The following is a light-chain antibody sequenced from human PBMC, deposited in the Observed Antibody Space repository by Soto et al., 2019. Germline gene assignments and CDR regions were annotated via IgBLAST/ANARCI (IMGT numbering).Light chain of an antibody. CDR3: QRYNNWPPWT. J-gene: IGKJ1*01. Sequence: EILMTQSPSTLSVSPGERATLSCRASQSVSSNVAWYQQKPGQAPRLLIYGASTMATGIPARFSGSGSGTECTLTISSLQSDYFAVYYCQRYNNWPPWTFGQGTKVEIK. V-gene: IGKV3-15*01. CDR2: GAS. CDR1: QSVSSN.